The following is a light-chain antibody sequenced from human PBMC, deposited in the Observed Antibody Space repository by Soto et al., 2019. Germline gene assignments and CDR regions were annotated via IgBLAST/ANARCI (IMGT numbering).Light chain of an antibody. Sequence: DIQLTQAPSSLSASVGDRNTITCRASQRISTYLNWYQQQPGKAPELVIYTASSLESGVPSRFSGSGSGTDFTLTISRLQPEDLSTYYCQQHYNTPWTFGQGTKVEIK. J-gene: IGKJ1*01. V-gene: IGKV1-39*01. CDR3: QQHYNTPWT. CDR2: TAS. CDR1: QRISTY.